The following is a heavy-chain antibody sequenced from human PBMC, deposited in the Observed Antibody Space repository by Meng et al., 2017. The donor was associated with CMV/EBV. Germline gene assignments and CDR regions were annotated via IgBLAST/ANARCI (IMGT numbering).Heavy chain of an antibody. CDR1: GFTFSDYY. CDR2: ISSSGSTI. J-gene: IGHJ3*02. Sequence: GESLKISCAASGFTFSDYYMSWIRQAPGKGLEWVSYISSSGSTIYYADSVKGRFTISRDNAKNSLYLQMNSLRAEDTAVYYCAEEIFYDILTGYFPADAFDIWGQGTMVTVSS. D-gene: IGHD3-9*01. V-gene: IGHV3-11*04. CDR3: AEEIFYDILTGYFPADAFDI.